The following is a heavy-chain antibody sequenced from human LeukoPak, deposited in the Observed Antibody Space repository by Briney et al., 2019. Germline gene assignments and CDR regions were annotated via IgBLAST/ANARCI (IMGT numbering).Heavy chain of an antibody. D-gene: IGHD3-22*01. CDR3: ARTGSSGYYYYAFDI. V-gene: IGHV1-46*01. CDR2: INPSGGST. J-gene: IGHJ3*02. CDR1: GYTFTSYY. Sequence: ASVKVSCKASGYTFTSYYMHWVRQAPGQGLEWMGIINPSGGSTSYAQKFQGRVTMTRDMSTSTVYMELSSLRSEDTAVYYCARTGSSGYYYYAFDIWGQGTMVTVSS.